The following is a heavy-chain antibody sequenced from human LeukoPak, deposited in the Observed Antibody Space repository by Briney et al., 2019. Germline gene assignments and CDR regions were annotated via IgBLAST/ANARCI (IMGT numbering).Heavy chain of an antibody. CDR2: IKQDGSER. CDR3: MTETYRRFDY. J-gene: IGHJ4*02. V-gene: IGHV3-7*01. Sequence: PGGSLRLSCAASGFTFGSYWMSWVRQAPGKGLEWVADIKQDGSERYYVDSVKGRFTISRDNAKNSLYLQIDSLRAEDTAVYYCMTETYRRFDYWGQGTLVTVSS. CDR1: GFTFGSYW.